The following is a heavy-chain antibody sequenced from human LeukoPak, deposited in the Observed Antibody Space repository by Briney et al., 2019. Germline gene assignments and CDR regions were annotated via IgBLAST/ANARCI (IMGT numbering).Heavy chain of an antibody. V-gene: IGHV3-23*01. J-gene: IGHJ4*02. CDR3: AKDHYDFWSGYPYYFDY. CDR2: ISGSGGST. D-gene: IGHD3-3*01. CDR1: GFTFSSYA. Sequence: GGSLRLSCAASGFTFSSYAMSWVRQAPGKGLEWVSAISGSGGSTYYTDSVKGRFTISRDNSNNTLYLQMNSLRAEDTAVYYCAKDHYDFWSGYPYYFDYWGQGTLVTVSS.